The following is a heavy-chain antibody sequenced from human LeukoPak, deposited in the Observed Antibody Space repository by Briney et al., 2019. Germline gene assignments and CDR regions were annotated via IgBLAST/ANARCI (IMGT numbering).Heavy chain of an antibody. Sequence: SVKVSCKASGGTFSSYAISWVRQAPGQGLEWMGGIIPIFGTANYAQKFQGRVTITADESTSTAYMELSSLRSEDTAVYYCARYDYGGNSGGYSDYWGQGTLVTVSS. V-gene: IGHV1-69*01. CDR1: GGTFSSYA. D-gene: IGHD4-23*01. CDR3: ARYDYGGNSGGYSDY. J-gene: IGHJ4*02. CDR2: IIPIFGTA.